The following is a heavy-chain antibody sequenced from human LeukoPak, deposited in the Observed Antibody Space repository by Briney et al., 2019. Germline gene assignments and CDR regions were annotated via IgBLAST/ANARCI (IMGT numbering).Heavy chain of an antibody. V-gene: IGHV4-38-2*02. J-gene: IGHJ4*02. Sequence: SETLSLTCTVSGYSISSGYYWGWIRQPPGKGLEWIGSIYHSGSTYYNPSLKSRVTISVDTSKNQFSLKLSSVTAADTAVYYCARDTIAVAGLYYFDYWGQGTLVTVSS. CDR2: IYHSGST. CDR3: ARDTIAVAGLYYFDY. CDR1: GYSISSGYY. D-gene: IGHD6-19*01.